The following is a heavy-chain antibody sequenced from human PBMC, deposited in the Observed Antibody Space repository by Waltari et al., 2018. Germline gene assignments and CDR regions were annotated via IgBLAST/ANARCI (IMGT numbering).Heavy chain of an antibody. CDR1: GFTFRSYG. V-gene: IGHV3-48*03. CDR3: ARERSVTGKGNLDY. D-gene: IGHD3-10*01. Sequence: EVQLVEAGGGLVQPGGSLRLACAVSGFTFRSYGMNWVRQAPGKGLEWVSYISSGGTNMFYAESVKGRFTISRDNAKNSLYLHMNSLRVEDTAVYYCARERSVTGKGNLDYWGQGTLVTVSS. CDR2: ISSGGTNM. J-gene: IGHJ4*02.